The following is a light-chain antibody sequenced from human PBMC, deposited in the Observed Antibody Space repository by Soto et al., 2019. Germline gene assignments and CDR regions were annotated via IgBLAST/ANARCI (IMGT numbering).Light chain of an antibody. CDR3: QQYYSTPPT. Sequence: DIVMTQSPDSLAVSLGERATINCESSQSVLFTSNNKNYLAWYQQKPGQPPKLLIYWTSTRESGVPDRFSGSGSGTDFTLTISSLQAEDVAVYYCQQYYSTPPTFGGGTKVDIK. CDR1: QSVLFTSNNKNY. V-gene: IGKV4-1*01. CDR2: WTS. J-gene: IGKJ4*01.